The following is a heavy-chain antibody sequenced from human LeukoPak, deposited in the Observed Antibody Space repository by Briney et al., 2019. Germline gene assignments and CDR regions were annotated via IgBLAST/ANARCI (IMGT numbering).Heavy chain of an antibody. Sequence: SVKVSCKASGGTFSSYAISWVRQAPGQGLERMGGIIPIFGTANYAQKFQGRVTITADKSTSTAYMELSSLRSEDTAVYYCARVGYCSSTSCYDYWGQGTLVTVSS. V-gene: IGHV1-69*06. D-gene: IGHD2-2*01. CDR3: ARVGYCSSTSCYDY. CDR1: GGTFSSYA. CDR2: IIPIFGTA. J-gene: IGHJ4*02.